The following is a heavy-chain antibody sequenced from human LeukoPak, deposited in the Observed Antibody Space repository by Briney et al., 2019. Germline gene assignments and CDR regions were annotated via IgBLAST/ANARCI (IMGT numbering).Heavy chain of an antibody. D-gene: IGHD3-10*01. V-gene: IGHV3-23*01. CDR3: AKDLFSGSGRAGNMDV. CDR2: ISAVFTNT. Sequence: PGGSLRLSCVTSGFTFNNYVMAWVRQAPGKGLEWVSTISAVFTNTYSADSVKGRFTISRDNSKNTLYLQMNSLGAEDTAVYYCAKDLFSGSGRAGNMDVWGNGTTVIVSS. CDR1: GFTFNNYV. J-gene: IGHJ6*03.